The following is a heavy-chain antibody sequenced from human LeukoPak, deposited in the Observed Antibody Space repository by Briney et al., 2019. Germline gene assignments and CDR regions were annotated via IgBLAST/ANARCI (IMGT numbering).Heavy chain of an antibody. CDR3: ARPGYCSSTSCLYYFDY. CDR1: GFTFSSYS. D-gene: IGHD2-2*01. J-gene: IGHJ4*02. Sequence: GGSLRLSCAASGFTFSSYSMNWVRQAPGKGLEWVSYISSSSSTIYYADSVKGRFTISGDNAKNSLYLQMNSLRAEDTAVYYCARPGYCSSTSCLYYFDYWGQGTLVTVSS. CDR2: ISSSSSTI. V-gene: IGHV3-48*01.